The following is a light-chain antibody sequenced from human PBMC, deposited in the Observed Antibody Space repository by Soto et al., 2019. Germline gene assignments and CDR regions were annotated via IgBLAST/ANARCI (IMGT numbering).Light chain of an antibody. Sequence: QSALTKPASSSGSPGQSVAISCTGTISDVGGYNYVSWYQQHPGKAPKLMIHEVNKRPSGVPDRFSGSKSGNTASLTVSGLQAEDEADYYCSSYAGSSNVFRTGTKVTVL. V-gene: IGLV2-8*01. CDR3: SSYAGSSNV. CDR2: EVN. J-gene: IGLJ1*01. CDR1: ISDVGGYNY.